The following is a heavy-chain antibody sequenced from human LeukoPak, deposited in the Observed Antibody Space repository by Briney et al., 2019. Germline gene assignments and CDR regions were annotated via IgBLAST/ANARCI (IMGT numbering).Heavy chain of an antibody. J-gene: IGHJ5*02. CDR2: IKQDGSEK. D-gene: IGHD6-13*01. V-gene: IGHV3-7*03. CDR3: AKDFRGIAAAGLNWFDP. Sequence: GGSLRLSCAASGFTFSSYWMSWVRQAPGKGLEWVANIKQDGSEKYYVDSVKGRFTISRDNSKNTLYLQMNSLRAEDTAVYYCAKDFRGIAAAGLNWFDPWGQGTLVTVSS. CDR1: GFTFSSYW.